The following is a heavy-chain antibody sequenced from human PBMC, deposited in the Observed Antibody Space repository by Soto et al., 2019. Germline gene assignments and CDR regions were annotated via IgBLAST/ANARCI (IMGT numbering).Heavy chain of an antibody. CDR3: ARVGSSGWSPDY. Sequence: SETLSLTCTVSGGSISGHYWIWIRQSPGKGLEWIGYIFYTGSTNYNPSLKSRVTLSVDTSKNQFSLRLSSVTAADTAVYYCARVGSSGWSPDYWGQGTLVTAPQ. D-gene: IGHD6-19*01. V-gene: IGHV4-59*11. CDR2: IFYTGST. CDR1: GGSISGHY. J-gene: IGHJ4*02.